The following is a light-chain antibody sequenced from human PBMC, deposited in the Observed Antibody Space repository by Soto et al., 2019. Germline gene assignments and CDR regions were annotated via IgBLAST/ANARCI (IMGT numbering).Light chain of an antibody. V-gene: IGKV1-5*01. CDR2: DAS. Sequence: DIQMTQSPSTPSASVGDRVTITCRASQSISSWLAWYQQKPGKAPKLLIYDASTLQSGVPSRYSGSGSGTEFTLTISNLQPDDFATYYCQQYESYSPWTFGQGTKVDIK. J-gene: IGKJ1*01. CDR1: QSISSW. CDR3: QQYESYSPWT.